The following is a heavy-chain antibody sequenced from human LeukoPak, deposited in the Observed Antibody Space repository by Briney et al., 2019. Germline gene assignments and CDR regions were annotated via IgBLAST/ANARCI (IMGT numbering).Heavy chain of an antibody. V-gene: IGHV3-21*04. CDR1: GFSVSSNY. CDR2: ISWNSGSI. Sequence: GGSLRLSCAASGFSVSSNYMNWVRQAPGKGLEWVSGISWNSGSIGYADSVKGRFTISRDNAKNSLYLQMNSLRAEDTAVYYCAKGRAYYYDSSGPGHAFDIWGQGTMVTVSS. D-gene: IGHD3-22*01. J-gene: IGHJ3*02. CDR3: AKGRAYYYDSSGPGHAFDI.